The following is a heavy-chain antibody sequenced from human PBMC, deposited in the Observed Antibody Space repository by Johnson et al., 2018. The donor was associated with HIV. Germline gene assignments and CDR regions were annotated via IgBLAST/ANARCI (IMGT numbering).Heavy chain of an antibody. Sequence: QMLLVESGGGVVQPGGSLRLSCAASGFTFSSYAMHWVRQAPGKGLEWVAVISYDGSNKYYADSVKGRFTISRDNSKNTLYLQMNSLRAEDTAVYYCARDKGRGAFDIWGQGTMVTVSS. D-gene: IGHD3-10*01. CDR3: ARDKGRGAFDI. V-gene: IGHV3-30*04. CDR1: GFTFSSYA. J-gene: IGHJ3*02. CDR2: ISYDGSNK.